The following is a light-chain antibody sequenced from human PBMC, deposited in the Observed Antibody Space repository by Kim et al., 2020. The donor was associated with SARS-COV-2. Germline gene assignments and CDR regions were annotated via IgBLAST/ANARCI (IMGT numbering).Light chain of an antibody. CDR1: QSIGNC. J-gene: IGKJ1*01. CDR3: QQCASTPT. Sequence: ASVGDSVIITCRASQSIGNCLNWYQHKPGKAPKLLIYGASSLQSGVPSGFSGSGSGTEFTLTISSLQPEDIATYYCQQCASTPTFGQGTKVDIK. V-gene: IGKV1-39*01. CDR2: GAS.